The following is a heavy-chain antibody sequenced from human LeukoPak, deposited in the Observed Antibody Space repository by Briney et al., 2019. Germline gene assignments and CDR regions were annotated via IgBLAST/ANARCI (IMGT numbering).Heavy chain of an antibody. Sequence: ASVNVSCKASGDTYSNHYIHWVRQAPGQGGEWMGVIIPSGGSTNYAQRFQGRLTVTTDTSTSTVYMDLGSLRSEDTAVYYCATTPLVRGPLYYFDYWGQGTLVTVSA. CDR3: ATTPLVRGPLYYFDY. J-gene: IGHJ4*02. D-gene: IGHD3-10*01. CDR2: IIPSGGST. V-gene: IGHV1-46*01. CDR1: GDTYSNHY.